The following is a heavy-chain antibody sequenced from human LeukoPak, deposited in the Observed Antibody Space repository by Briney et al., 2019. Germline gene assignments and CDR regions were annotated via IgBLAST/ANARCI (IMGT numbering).Heavy chain of an antibody. Sequence: SVTVSCKASGGTFSSYAICWVRLASRPGLEWMGGIIPIFGTANYAQQFQGRVTITADESTSTAYIELSSLRSEDTPVYYCARVLRYCSGGSCYSYYLDLGRQGTLVSVPS. CDR1: GGTFSSYA. V-gene: IGHV1-69*13. CDR3: ARVLRYCSGGSCYSYYLDL. CDR2: IIPIFGTA. D-gene: IGHD2-15*01. J-gene: IGHJ4*02.